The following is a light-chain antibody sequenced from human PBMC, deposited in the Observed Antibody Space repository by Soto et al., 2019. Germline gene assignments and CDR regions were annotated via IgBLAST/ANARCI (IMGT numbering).Light chain of an antibody. CDR1: QSVSSSY. J-gene: IGKJ1*01. CDR3: QQYGSSPKT. Sequence: EIVLTQSPGPLSLSPGERATLSCRASQSVSSSYLAWYQQKPGQAPRLLIYGASSRATGIPDRVSGSGSGTDFTLTISRLEPEDFVVYYCQQYGSSPKTFGQGTKVDIK. V-gene: IGKV3-20*01. CDR2: GAS.